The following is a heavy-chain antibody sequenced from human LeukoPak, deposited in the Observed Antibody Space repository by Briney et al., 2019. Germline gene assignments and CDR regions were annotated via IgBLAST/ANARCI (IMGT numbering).Heavy chain of an antibody. J-gene: IGHJ6*03. D-gene: IGHD2-2*01. Sequence: ASVKVSCKASGYTFTNYGISWVRQAPGQGLEWMGWINAYNGNTNYAQKLQGRVTMTTDTSTSTAYMELRSLRSDDTAVYYCARYIVVVPAAMRQNYYYYMDVWGKGTTVTVSS. CDR3: ARYIVVVPAAMRQNYYYYMDV. V-gene: IGHV1-18*01. CDR1: GYTFTNYG. CDR2: INAYNGNT.